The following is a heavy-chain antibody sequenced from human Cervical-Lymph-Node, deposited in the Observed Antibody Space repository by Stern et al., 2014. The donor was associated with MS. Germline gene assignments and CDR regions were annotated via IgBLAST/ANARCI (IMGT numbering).Heavy chain of an antibody. Sequence: QVQLQESGPGLVKPSETLSLTCTVSGGSISSYYWSWIRQPPGKGLGWIGYIYYSGSTNYNPSLKSRVTISVDTSKNQFSLKLSSVTAADTAVYYCARAGGYVSYYYYGMDVWGQGTTVTVSS. CDR1: GGSISSYY. CDR3: ARAGGYVSYYYYGMDV. D-gene: IGHD5-12*01. J-gene: IGHJ6*02. V-gene: IGHV4-59*01. CDR2: IYYSGST.